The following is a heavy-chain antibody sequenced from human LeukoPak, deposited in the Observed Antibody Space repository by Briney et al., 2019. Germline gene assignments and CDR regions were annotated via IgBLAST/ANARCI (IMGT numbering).Heavy chain of an antibody. Sequence: SETLSLTCTVSGGSISSYYWSWIRQPPGKGLEWIGYIYYSGSTNYNPSLKSRVTISVDTSKNQFSLKLGSVTAADTAVYYCARAWLSSSGTDAFDIWGQGTMVTVSS. J-gene: IGHJ3*02. CDR3: ARAWLSSSGTDAFDI. V-gene: IGHV4-59*01. CDR2: IYYSGST. CDR1: GGSISSYY. D-gene: IGHD3-22*01.